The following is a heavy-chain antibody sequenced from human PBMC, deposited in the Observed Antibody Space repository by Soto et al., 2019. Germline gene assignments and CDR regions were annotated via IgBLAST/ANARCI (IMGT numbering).Heavy chain of an antibody. CDR1: GFTFSSYE. Sequence: GGALRLSCATSGFTFSSYEMNWVRQAPGKGLEWVSYISSSGSTIYYADSVKGRFTISRDNAKNSLYLQMDSLRAEDTAVYYCARDQEAGSFFPYYYGMDVWGQGTTVTAP. V-gene: IGHV3-48*03. D-gene: IGHD6-13*01. J-gene: IGHJ6*02. CDR2: ISSSGSTI. CDR3: ARDQEAGSFFPYYYGMDV.